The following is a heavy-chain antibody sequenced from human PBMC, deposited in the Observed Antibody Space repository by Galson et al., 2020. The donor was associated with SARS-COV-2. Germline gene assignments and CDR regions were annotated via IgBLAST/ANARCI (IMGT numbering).Heavy chain of an antibody. Sequence: SLKISCAASGFTFDDYAMHWVRQAPGKGQEWVSGISWNSGSIGYADSVKGRFTISRDNAKNSLYLQMNSLRAEDTALYYCARYGPKYYYYYYMDVWGKGTTVTVSS. D-gene: IGHD3-10*01. V-gene: IGHV3-9*01. CDR3: ARYGPKYYYYYYMDV. CDR2: ISWNSGSI. CDR1: GFTFDDYA. J-gene: IGHJ6*03.